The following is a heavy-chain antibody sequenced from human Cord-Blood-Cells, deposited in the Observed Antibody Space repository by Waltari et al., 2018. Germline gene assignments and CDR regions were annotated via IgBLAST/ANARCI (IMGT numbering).Heavy chain of an antibody. J-gene: IGHJ4*02. Sequence: QVQLVESGGGVVQPGRSLRLSCAASGFTFSSYGMHWVRQAPGKGLEWVAVIWYDGSNKYYADSVKGRFTISRDNSKNTLYLQMNSLRAEDTAVYYCARDYSTSCYDYWGQGTLVTVSS. D-gene: IGHD2-2*01. CDR3: ARDYSTSCYDY. CDR2: IWYDGSNK. CDR1: GFTFSSYG. V-gene: IGHV3-33*01.